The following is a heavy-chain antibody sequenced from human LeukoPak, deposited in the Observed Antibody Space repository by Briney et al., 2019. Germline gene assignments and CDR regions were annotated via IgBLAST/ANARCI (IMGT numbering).Heavy chain of an antibody. CDR2: IYTSGST. Sequence: PSETLSLTCTVSGGSTSSYYWSWIRQPAGKGLEWIGRIYTSGSTNYNPSLKSRVTMSVDTSKNQFSLKLSSVTAADTAVYYCAREIAVAGTRYYYYYMDVWGKGTTVTISS. J-gene: IGHJ6*03. D-gene: IGHD6-19*01. CDR1: GGSTSSYY. CDR3: AREIAVAGTRYYYYYMDV. V-gene: IGHV4-4*07.